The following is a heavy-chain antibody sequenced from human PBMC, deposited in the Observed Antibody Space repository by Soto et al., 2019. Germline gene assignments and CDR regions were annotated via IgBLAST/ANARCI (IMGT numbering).Heavy chain of an antibody. Sequence: SETLSLTCAVYGGSFSGYYWSWIRQPPGKGLEWIGEINHSGSTNYNPSLKSRVTISVDTSKNQFSLKLSSVTAADTAVYYCARGRRYFDWSTSSYYGMDVWGQGTTVTVSS. CDR2: INHSGST. V-gene: IGHV4-34*01. D-gene: IGHD3-9*01. J-gene: IGHJ6*02. CDR3: ARGRRYFDWSTSSYYGMDV. CDR1: GGSFSGYY.